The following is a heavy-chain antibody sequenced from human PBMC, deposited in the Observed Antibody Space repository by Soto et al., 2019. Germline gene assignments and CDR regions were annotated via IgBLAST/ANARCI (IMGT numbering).Heavy chain of an antibody. CDR1: GGTFSSYA. CDR3: ARDSGGIALAGTKAFDI. Sequence: QVQLVQSGAEVKKPGSSVKVSCKASGGTFSSYAISWVRQAPGQGLEWMGGIIPIFGTANYAQKFQGRVTITADKSTSTAYMELSSLRSEDTAVYYCARDSGGIALAGTKAFDIWGQGTMVTVSS. J-gene: IGHJ3*02. D-gene: IGHD6-19*01. V-gene: IGHV1-69*06. CDR2: IIPIFGTA.